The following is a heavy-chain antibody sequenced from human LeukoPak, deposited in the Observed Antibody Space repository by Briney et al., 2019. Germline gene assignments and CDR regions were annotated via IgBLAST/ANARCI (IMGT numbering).Heavy chain of an antibody. D-gene: IGHD3-10*01. CDR2: IYTSGST. CDR1: GGSINSGSYY. J-gene: IGHJ6*03. Sequence: PSETLSLTCTVSGGSINSGSYYWSWIRQPAGKGLEWIGRIYTSGSTHYNPSLKSRVTISVDTSKNQFSLKLSSVTATDTAVYYCARGPVGYYYYYHMDVWGKGTTVTISS. CDR3: ARGPVGYYYYYHMDV. V-gene: IGHV4-61*02.